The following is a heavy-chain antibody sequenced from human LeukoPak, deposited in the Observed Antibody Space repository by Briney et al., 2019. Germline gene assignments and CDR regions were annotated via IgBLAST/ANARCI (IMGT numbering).Heavy chain of an antibody. V-gene: IGHV3-30*18. CDR2: TTYDASNK. Sequence: GGSLTLSCLVTGFTFSSHDMYWVRQAPAKRPEGVAVTTYDASNKHNADSVNGRITTPRDNSKNTLYLQMNSLRAEDTAVYYCAKSLGSSWSSVGFDYWGQGTLVTVYS. D-gene: IGHD6-13*01. CDR3: AKSLGSSWSSVGFDY. CDR1: GFTFSSHD. J-gene: IGHJ4*02.